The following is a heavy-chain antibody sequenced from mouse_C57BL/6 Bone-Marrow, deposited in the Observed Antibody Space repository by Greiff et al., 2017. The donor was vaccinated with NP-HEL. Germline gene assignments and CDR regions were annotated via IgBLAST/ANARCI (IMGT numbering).Heavy chain of an antibody. D-gene: IGHD2-5*01. V-gene: IGHV6-3*01. J-gene: IGHJ4*01. CDR1: GFTFRNYW. Sequence: EVKVVESGGGLVQPGGSMKFSCVASGFTFRNYWMNWVRQSPEKGLEWVALIRSKSDNNATHYAESGKGRFTFSGVDSKGSVYLQMNNLRAEDTGIYYCTGYYSNYYTIDYWGQGPSVTVSS. CDR3: TGYYSNYYTIDY. CDR2: IRSKSDNNAT.